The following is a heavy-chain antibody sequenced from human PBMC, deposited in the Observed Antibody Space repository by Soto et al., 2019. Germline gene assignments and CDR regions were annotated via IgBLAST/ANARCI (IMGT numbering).Heavy chain of an antibody. J-gene: IGHJ6*02. V-gene: IGHV3-21*06. CDR3: ARSSGGSGKLWNYYGMDV. Sequence: GGSLRLSCAASGFTFSSYSMNWVRQAPGKGLEWVSSINSGSSYIYYADSVKGRFTISRDNAKNSLYLQMNSLRAEDTAVYYCARSSGGSGKLWNYYGMDVWGQGTTVTVSS. CDR1: GFTFSSYS. D-gene: IGHD3-10*01. CDR2: INSGSSYI.